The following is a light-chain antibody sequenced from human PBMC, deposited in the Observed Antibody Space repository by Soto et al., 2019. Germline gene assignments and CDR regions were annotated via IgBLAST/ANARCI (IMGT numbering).Light chain of an antibody. V-gene: IGLV2-14*01. Sequence: QSALTQPASVSGSPGQSITISCTGTSIDVGGYNYVSWYQHHPGKAPKLMIYGVTNRPSGVSIRFSGSKSGNTASLTISGLQPEDEADYYCTSYIHRRTLVVFGGGTMLTVL. CDR2: GVT. CDR1: SIDVGGYNY. J-gene: IGLJ2*01. CDR3: TSYIHRRTLVV.